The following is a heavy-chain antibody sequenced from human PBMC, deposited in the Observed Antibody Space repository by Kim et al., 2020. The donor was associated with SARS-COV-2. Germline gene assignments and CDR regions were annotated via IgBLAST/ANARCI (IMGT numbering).Heavy chain of an antibody. CDR1: GFTFSSYS. D-gene: IGHD3-16*02. J-gene: IGHJ6*02. V-gene: IGHV3-21*01. CDR3: ARDGTLRLGELSLTYYYYGMDV. Sequence: GGSLRLSCAASGFTFSSYSMNWVRRAPGKGLEWVSSISTSSSYIYYADSVKGRFTISRDNAKNSLYLQMNSLRAEYTAVYYCARDGTLRLGELSLTYYYYGMDVWGQGTTVTVSS. CDR2: ISTSSSYI.